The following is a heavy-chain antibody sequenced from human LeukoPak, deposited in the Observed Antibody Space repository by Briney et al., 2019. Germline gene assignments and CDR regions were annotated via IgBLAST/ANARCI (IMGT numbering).Heavy chain of an antibody. Sequence: ASVKVSCKASGGTFSSYTISWVRQAPGQGLEWMGRIIPILGIANYAQKFQGRVTITADKSTSTAYTELSSLRSEDTAVYYCASDNGGDWFDPWGQGTLVTVSS. CDR2: IIPILGIA. V-gene: IGHV1-69*02. CDR1: GGTFSSYT. D-gene: IGHD4-23*01. J-gene: IGHJ5*02. CDR3: ASDNGGDWFDP.